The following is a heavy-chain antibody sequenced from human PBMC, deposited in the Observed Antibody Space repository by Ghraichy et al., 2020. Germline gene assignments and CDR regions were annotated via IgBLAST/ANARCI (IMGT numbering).Heavy chain of an antibody. CDR3: ARDNLYYYDSSGFLY. V-gene: IGHV3-7*01. CDR1: GFTFSSYW. Sequence: GGSLRLSCAASGFTFSSYWMSWVRQAPGKGLEWVANIKQDGSEKYYVDSVKGRFTISRDNAKNSLYLQMNSLRAEDTAVYYCARDNLYYYDSSGFLYWGQGTLVTVSS. J-gene: IGHJ4*02. D-gene: IGHD3-22*01. CDR2: IKQDGSEK.